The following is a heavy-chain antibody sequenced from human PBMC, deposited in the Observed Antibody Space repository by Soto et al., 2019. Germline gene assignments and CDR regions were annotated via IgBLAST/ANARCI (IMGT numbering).Heavy chain of an antibody. Sequence: EVQLVQSGAEVKKPGESLKISCKASGYSFTRYWIGWVGQMPGKGLEWMGSIYPGDSDTRYNPSLQGQVTISADTSITTAYLQWSSLKASDNAMYYCVRPVHGDQFGNWGKGTLITVSS. CDR3: VRPVHGDQFGN. V-gene: IGHV5-51*01. CDR1: GYSFTRYW. CDR2: IYPGDSDT. D-gene: IGHD4-17*01. J-gene: IGHJ4*02.